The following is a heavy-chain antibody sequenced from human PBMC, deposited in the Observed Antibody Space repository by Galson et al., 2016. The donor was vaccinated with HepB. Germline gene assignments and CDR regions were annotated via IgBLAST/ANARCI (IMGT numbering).Heavy chain of an antibody. J-gene: IGHJ4*02. CDR3: ASEAPILAPTLDY. D-gene: IGHD5-12*01. V-gene: IGHV3-33*01. CDR1: GFTFSTYG. CDR2: IWYDGSNK. Sequence: SLRLSCAASGFTFSTYGMHWVRQAPGKGLEWVAVIWYDGSNKYYADSVKGRFTTSSDNSKNTLCLQMNSLRAEDTAVYYCASEAPILAPTLDYWGQGTLVIVSS.